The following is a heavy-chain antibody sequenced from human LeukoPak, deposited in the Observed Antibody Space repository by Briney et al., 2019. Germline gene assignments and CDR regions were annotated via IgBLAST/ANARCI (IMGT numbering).Heavy chain of an antibody. V-gene: IGHV3-21*01. CDR1: GFTFSSYG. J-gene: IGHJ4*02. D-gene: IGHD3-22*01. CDR2: ISSSSSYI. Sequence: GGSLRLSCAASGFTFSSYGMNWVRQAPGKGLEWVSFISSSSSYIYYADSVKGRFTTSRDNAKNSLYLQMNSLRAEDTAVYYCARDLRSSGYYAFDYWGQGTLVTVSS. CDR3: ARDLRSSGYYAFDY.